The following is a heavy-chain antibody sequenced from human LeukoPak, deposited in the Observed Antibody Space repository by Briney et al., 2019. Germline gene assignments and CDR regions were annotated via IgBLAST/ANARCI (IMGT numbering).Heavy chain of an antibody. Sequence: PSETLSLTRTVSGGSISTYYWSWIRQPPGKGLEWIGYIYYGGTTNYNPSLKSRVTISVDTSKNQFSLKLSSVTAADTAVYYCARDRWFDPWGQGILVTVSS. V-gene: IGHV4-59*01. CDR3: ARDRWFDP. CDR2: IYYGGTT. CDR1: GGSISTYY. J-gene: IGHJ5*02.